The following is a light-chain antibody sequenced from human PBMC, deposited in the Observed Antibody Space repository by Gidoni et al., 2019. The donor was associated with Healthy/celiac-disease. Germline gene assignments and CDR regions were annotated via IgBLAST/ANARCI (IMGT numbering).Light chain of an antibody. Sequence: EIVLTQSPATLSLSPGERATLSCRASQSVSSYLAWYQQKPGQAPRLLIYAASNRATGIPARFSGSGSGTDFTLTISSLEPEDFAVYYCQQRSNWPPYTFGQGTKLEIK. V-gene: IGKV3-11*01. CDR1: QSVSSY. CDR3: QQRSNWPPYT. J-gene: IGKJ2*01. CDR2: AAS.